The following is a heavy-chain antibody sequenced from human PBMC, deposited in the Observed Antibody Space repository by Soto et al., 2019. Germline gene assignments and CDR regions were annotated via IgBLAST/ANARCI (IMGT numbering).Heavy chain of an antibody. CDR2: ISSSSSTI. Sequence: PGGSLRLSCAASGFTFSSYSMNWVRQAPGKGLEWVSYISSSSSTIYYADSVKGRFTISRDNAKNSLYLQMRSLRDADTALYYCARNHFDSSGWHDWVDYWGQGTLVTVSS. V-gene: IGHV3-48*02. CDR1: GFTFSSYS. D-gene: IGHD6-19*01. CDR3: ARNHFDSSGWHDWVDY. J-gene: IGHJ4*02.